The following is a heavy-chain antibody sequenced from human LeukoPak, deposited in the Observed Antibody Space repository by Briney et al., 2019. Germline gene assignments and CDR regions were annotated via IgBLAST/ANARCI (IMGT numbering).Heavy chain of an antibody. V-gene: IGHV4-30-4*08. Sequence: SETLSLTCTVSGGSISSTTAYWAWIRQPPGKGLEWIAYIYNSGSTYYNPSLRSRVAISMDTSNNRFSLRLDSVTAADTAVYFYATTARHCSEYWGQGTLVTVTS. J-gene: IGHJ4*02. CDR3: ATTARHCSEY. CDR2: IYNSGST. CDR1: GGSISSTTAY. D-gene: IGHD6-6*01.